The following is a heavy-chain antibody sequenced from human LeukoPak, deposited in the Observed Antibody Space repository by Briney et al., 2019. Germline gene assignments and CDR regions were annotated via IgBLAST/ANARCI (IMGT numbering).Heavy chain of an antibody. D-gene: IGHD3-22*01. CDR3: ARDDHYDSSGYVT. J-gene: IGHJ5*02. CDR2: IDSAGSST. Sequence: GGSLRLSCAASGFTFSSYWMHWVRQAPGRGLVWVSRIDSAGSSTTYADSVKGRFTISRDNAKNTLYPQMNSLRAEDTAVYYCARDDHYDSSGYVTWGQGTLVTVSS. CDR1: GFTFSSYW. V-gene: IGHV3-74*01.